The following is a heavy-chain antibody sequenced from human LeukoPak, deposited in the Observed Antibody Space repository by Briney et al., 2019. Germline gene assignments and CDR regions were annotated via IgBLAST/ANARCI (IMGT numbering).Heavy chain of an antibody. CDR3: AKVRELLSQSFDY. CDR1: GFTFSSYA. CDR2: ISGSGGST. V-gene: IGHV3-23*01. Sequence: GESLKISCAASGFTFSSYAMSWVRQAPGKGLEWVSAISGSGGSTYYADSVKGRFTISRDNSKNTLYLQMNSLRAEDTAVYYCAKVRELLSQSFDYWGQGTLVTVSS. D-gene: IGHD1-26*01. J-gene: IGHJ4*02.